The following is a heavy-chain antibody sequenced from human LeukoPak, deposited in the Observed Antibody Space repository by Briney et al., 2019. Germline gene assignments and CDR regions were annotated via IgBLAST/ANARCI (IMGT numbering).Heavy chain of an antibody. J-gene: IGHJ4*02. V-gene: IGHV4-39*01. CDR2: IYYNGNT. D-gene: IGHD3-10*01. CDR3: ARLLLWFGEIPPYYFDY. CDR1: GGIISSSSYY. Sequence: SETLSLTCTVSGGIISSSSYYWGWVRQPPGKGLEWIGSIYYNGNTYYKPSLKSRVTISIDTSKNQFSLKLSSVTAVDTAMYYCARLLLWFGEIPPYYFDYWGQGTLVTVSS.